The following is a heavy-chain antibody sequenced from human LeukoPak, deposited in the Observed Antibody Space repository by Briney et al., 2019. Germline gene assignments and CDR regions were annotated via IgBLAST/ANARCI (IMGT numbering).Heavy chain of an antibody. CDR1: GFTFSSYS. D-gene: IGHD3-10*01. V-gene: IGHV3-23*01. Sequence: GGSLRLSCAASGFTFSSYSMSWVRQAPGKGLEWVSAIRGSGGSTYYADSVKGRFTISRDKSKNTLYLQMNSLRSEDTAVFYCAKRQPSGASYSFDYWGQGTLVTVPS. CDR2: IRGSGGST. CDR3: AKRQPSGASYSFDY. J-gene: IGHJ4*02.